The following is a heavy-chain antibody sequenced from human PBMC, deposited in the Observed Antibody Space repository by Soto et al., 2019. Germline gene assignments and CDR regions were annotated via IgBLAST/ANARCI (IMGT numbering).Heavy chain of an antibody. D-gene: IGHD3-3*01. V-gene: IGHV3-33*01. CDR3: AREDHSEPRGVVNWRIPDYYYYMDV. J-gene: IGHJ6*03. CDR1: GFTFSSYG. Sequence: GGSLRLSCAASGFTFSSYGMHWVRQAPGKGLEWVAVIWYDGSNKYYADSVKGRFTISRDNSKNTLYLQMNSLRAEDTAVYYCAREDHSEPRGVVNWRIPDYYYYMDVWGKGTTVTVSS. CDR2: IWYDGSNK.